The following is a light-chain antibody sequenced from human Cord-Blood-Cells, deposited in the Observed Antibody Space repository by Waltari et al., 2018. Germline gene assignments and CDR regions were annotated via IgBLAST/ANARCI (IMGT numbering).Light chain of an antibody. CDR3: SSYTSSSTRV. V-gene: IGLV2-14*01. CDR2: DVS. J-gene: IGLJ3*02. Sequence: SALTQPASVSGSPGQSINISCTGTSSDVGGYNYVSWYQQHPGKAPKLMIYDVSNRPSGVSNRFSGSKSGNTASLTISGLQAEDEADYYCSSYTSSSTRVFGGGTKLTVL. CDR1: SSDVGGYNY.